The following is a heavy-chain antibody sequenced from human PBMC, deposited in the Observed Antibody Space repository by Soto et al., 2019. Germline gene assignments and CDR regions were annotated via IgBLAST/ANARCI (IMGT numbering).Heavy chain of an antibody. CDR1: SGSLTNGGYF. V-gene: IGHV4-31*03. J-gene: IGHJ4*02. D-gene: IGHD3-3*02. CDR2: IYHTGST. CDR3: ARYRISGNKWSKFDY. Sequence: NPSETLSLTCTVSSGSLTNGGYFWSWIRQHPGKGLEWIGNIYHTGSTYYSLSLKSRVAIGLDASQNQFSLALTSVTAADTAVYFCARYRISGNKWSKFDYWGQGTLVTVSS.